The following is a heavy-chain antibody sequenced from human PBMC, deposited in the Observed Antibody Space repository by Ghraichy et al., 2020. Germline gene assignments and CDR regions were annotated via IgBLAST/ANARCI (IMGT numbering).Heavy chain of an antibody. CDR3: ARGQRYYDSSRRFDP. V-gene: IGHV4-59*01. CDR2: IYYSGST. D-gene: IGHD3-22*01. J-gene: IGHJ5*02. CDR1: GGSISSYY. Sequence: SETLSLTCTVSGGSISSYYWSWIRQPPGKGLEWIGYIYYSGSTNYNPSLKSRVTISVDTSKNQFSLKLSSVTAADTAVYYCARGQRYYDSSRRFDPWGQGTLVTVSS.